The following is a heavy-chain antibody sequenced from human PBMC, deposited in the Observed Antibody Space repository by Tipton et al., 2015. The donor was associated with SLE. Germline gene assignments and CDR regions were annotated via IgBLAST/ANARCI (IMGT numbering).Heavy chain of an antibody. CDR3: ARDRGTFRGAFEI. CDR2: ITHSGVT. D-gene: IGHD3-10*01. CDR1: GGSFNHFY. J-gene: IGHJ3*02. Sequence: TLSLTCAVSGGSFNHFYWNWIRQTPAKGLEWIGEITHSGVTTYNPSLKSRLTISLDMSKNHLSLDLSSVTAADTAVYHCARDRGTFRGAFEIWGQGTLVTVSS. V-gene: IGHV4-34*01.